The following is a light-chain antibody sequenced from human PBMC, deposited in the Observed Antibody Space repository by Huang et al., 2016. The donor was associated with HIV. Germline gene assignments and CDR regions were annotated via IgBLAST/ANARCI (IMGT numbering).Light chain of an antibody. CDR2: AAS. J-gene: IGKJ5*01. V-gene: IGKV1-6*01. CDR3: LQDYNYPTT. CDR1: EGISNA. Sequence: AIQMTQSPSSLSASVGDRVTITCRASEGISNAVGGYQQKPGKAPKLLIYAASSLQSGVPSRFSGSGSGTDFSLTISSLQPEDFATYYCLQDYNYPTTFGQGTRLEIK.